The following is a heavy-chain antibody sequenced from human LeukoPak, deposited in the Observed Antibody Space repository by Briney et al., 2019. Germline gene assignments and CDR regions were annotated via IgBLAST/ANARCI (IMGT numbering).Heavy chain of an antibody. CDR1: GFTFSSSW. V-gene: IGHV3-7*01. J-gene: IGHJ6*03. CDR2: IKHDGTEK. D-gene: IGHD6-19*01. CDR3: ARAQHDPGYSSGWFIQYYYYYYMDV. Sequence: GGSLRLSCAASGFTFSSSWMSWVRQAPGKGLEWVANIKHDGTEKYCGDSVKGRFTISRDNAKNSLYLQMNSLRAEDTAVYYCARAQHDPGYSSGWFIQYYYYYYMDVWGKGTTVTVSS.